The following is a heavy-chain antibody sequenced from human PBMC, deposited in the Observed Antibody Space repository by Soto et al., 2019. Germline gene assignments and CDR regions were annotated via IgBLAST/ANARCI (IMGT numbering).Heavy chain of an antibody. J-gene: IGHJ6*02. D-gene: IGHD2-8*01. CDR2: IYPGDSDT. Sequence: GESLKISCKGSGYSFTSYWIGWVRQMPCKCLEWMWIIYPGDSDTRYSPSFQGQVTISADKSISTAYLQWSSLKASDTGMYYCARHLTKGYCTNGVCFGMDVWGQGTTVTVSS. CDR3: ARHLTKGYCTNGVCFGMDV. CDR1: GYSFTSYW. V-gene: IGHV5-51*01.